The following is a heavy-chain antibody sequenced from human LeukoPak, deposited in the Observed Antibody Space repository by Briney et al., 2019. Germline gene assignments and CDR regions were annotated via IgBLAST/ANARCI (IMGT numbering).Heavy chain of an antibody. CDR2: IYHSGST. J-gene: IGHJ4*02. Sequence: PSETLSLTCAVYAGSFSNYYWSWIRQPPGKGLEWVGEIYHSGSTNYNPSLKSRVTISLDASINQFSLKLSSVTAADTAVYYCVRGGGSLWNWGQGTLVTVSS. D-gene: IGHD2-15*01. CDR1: AGSFSNYY. V-gene: IGHV4-34*01. CDR3: VRGGGSLWN.